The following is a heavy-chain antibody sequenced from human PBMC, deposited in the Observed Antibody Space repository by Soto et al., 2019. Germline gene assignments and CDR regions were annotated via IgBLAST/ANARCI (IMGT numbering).Heavy chain of an antibody. V-gene: IGHV1-18*04. CDR3: AREVGAAIFGVVIIPDYYYGMDV. J-gene: IGHJ6*02. D-gene: IGHD3-3*01. CDR2: ISAYNGNT. CDR1: GYTFTSYG. Sequence: ASVKVSCKASGYTFTSYGISWVRQAPVQGLEWMGGISAYNGNTNYAQKLQGRVTMTTDTSTSTAYMERRSLRSDDTAVYYCAREVGAAIFGVVIIPDYYYGMDVWGQGTTVNV.